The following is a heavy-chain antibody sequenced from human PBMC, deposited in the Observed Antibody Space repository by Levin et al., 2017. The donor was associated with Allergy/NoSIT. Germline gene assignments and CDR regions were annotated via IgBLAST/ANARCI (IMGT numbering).Heavy chain of an antibody. CDR3: AKVPTRWYHGTYSLNWFDP. J-gene: IGHJ5*02. CDR1: GFTFNNYA. Sequence: GSLRLSCSASGFTFNNYAMSWVRQAPGKGLEWVSAISSSGGATYYADSVKGRFTISRDNSKNTLHLHMNSLRAEDTALYYCAKVPTRWYHGTYSLNWFDPWGQGTLVTVSS. V-gene: IGHV3-23*01. CDR2: ISSSGGAT. D-gene: IGHD1-26*01.